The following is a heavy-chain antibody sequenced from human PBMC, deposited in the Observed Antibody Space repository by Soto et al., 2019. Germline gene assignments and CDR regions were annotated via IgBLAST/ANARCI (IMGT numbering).Heavy chain of an antibody. CDR1: GYTFTGYA. J-gene: IGHJ4*02. V-gene: IGHV1-3*01. D-gene: IGHD6-19*01. CDR2: INAGNGNT. Sequence: VKVSCKASGYTFTGYAMHWVRQAPGQRFEWMGWINAGNGNTKYSQKFQGRVTITRDTSASAAYMELSSLSSEDTAVYYCARAVAVAADFDYWGQGTLVTVSS. CDR3: ARAVAVAADFDY.